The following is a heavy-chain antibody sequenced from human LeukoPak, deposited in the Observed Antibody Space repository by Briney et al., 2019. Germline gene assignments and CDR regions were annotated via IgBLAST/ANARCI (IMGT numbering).Heavy chain of an antibody. Sequence: GASVKVSCKASGYTFTSYGISWVRQAPGQGLEWMGWISAYNGNTNYAQKLQGRVTMTTDTSTSTAYMELRSLRSDDTAVYYCARAAGRYFDWLLSMGYYDSSGLGFDYWGQGTLVTVSS. V-gene: IGHV1-18*01. CDR2: ISAYNGNT. D-gene: IGHD3-9*01. CDR3: ARAAGRYFDWLLSMGYYDSSGLGFDY. CDR1: GYTFTSYG. J-gene: IGHJ4*02.